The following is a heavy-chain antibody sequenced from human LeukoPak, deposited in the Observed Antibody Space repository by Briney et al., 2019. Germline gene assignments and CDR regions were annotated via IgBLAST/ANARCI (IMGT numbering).Heavy chain of an antibody. CDR1: GGTFSGYA. V-gene: IGHV1-69*04. Sequence: GASVKVSCKASGGTFSGYAISWVRQVPGQGLEWMGRIIPILGIANYAQKFQGRVTITADKSTSTAYMELSSLRSEDTAVYYCAGGYSYGYASSEMDVWGQGTTVTVSS. CDR2: IIPILGIA. J-gene: IGHJ6*02. CDR3: AGGYSYGYASSEMDV. D-gene: IGHD5-18*01.